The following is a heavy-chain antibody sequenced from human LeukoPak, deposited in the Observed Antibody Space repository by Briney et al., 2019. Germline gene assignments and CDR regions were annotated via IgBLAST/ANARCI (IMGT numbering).Heavy chain of an antibody. CDR2: ISAYNGNT. J-gene: IGHJ6*03. Sequence: ASVKVSCKASGYTFTSYDISWVRQAPGQGLEWMGWISAYNGNTNYAQKLQGRVTMTTDTSTSTAYMELRSLRSDDTAVYYCARGSMGCSGGSCYYYYYMDVWGKGTTVTVSS. V-gene: IGHV1-18*01. D-gene: IGHD2-15*01. CDR3: ARGSMGCSGGSCYYYYYMDV. CDR1: GYTFTSYD.